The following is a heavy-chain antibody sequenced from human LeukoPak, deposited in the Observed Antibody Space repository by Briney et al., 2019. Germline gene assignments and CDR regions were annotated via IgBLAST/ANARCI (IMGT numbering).Heavy chain of an antibody. J-gene: IGHJ4*02. CDR1: GGTFSSYA. Sequence: SVKVSYKASGGTFSSYAISWVRQAPGQGLEWMGGIIPIFGTANYAQKFQGRVTITADKSTSTAYMELSSLRSEDTAVYYCAREVAYYFDYWGQGTLVTVSS. CDR3: AREVAYYFDY. CDR2: IIPIFGTA. V-gene: IGHV1-69*06.